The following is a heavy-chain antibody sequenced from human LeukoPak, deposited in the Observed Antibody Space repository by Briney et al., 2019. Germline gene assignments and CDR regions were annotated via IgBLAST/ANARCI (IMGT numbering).Heavy chain of an antibody. V-gene: IGHV4-34*01. J-gene: IGHJ6*03. CDR3: ARGFWAAAGTGGHTAMAIYYYYYYMDV. D-gene: IGHD6-13*01. CDR2: INHSGST. CDR1: GGSFSGYY. Sequence: KPSETLSLTCAVYGGSFSGYYWSWIRQPPGKGLEWIGEINHSGSTNYNPSLKSRVTISVDTSKNQFSLKLSSVTAADTAVYYCARGFWAAAGTGGHTAMAIYYYYYYMDVWGKGTTVTISS.